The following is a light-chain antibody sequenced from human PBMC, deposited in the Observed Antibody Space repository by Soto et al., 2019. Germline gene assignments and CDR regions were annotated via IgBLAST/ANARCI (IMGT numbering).Light chain of an antibody. CDR2: GAS. V-gene: IGKV3-20*01. CDR3: PHYGTSPPYA. CDR1: QSVSNY. Sequence: EIVLTQSPGTLSLSPGERATLSCRTSQSVSNYLAWYQHKRGQAPRLLIYGASNRATGIPDRFSGSGSGTDFTLTISRLEPEDFAVYYCPHYGTSPPYAFGQGTKLEIK. J-gene: IGKJ2*01.